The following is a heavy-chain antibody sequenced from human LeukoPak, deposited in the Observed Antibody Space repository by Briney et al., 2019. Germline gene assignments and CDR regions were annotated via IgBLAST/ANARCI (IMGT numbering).Heavy chain of an antibody. CDR3: VKGAAYHLGDAFDI. Sequence: GRSLRLSSAASGFTFDDYVMNWVRQAPGKGLEWVSGISWNSGTIGYADSVKGRFTISRDNAKNSLYLQMNSLRAEDTALYYCVKGAAYHLGDAFDIWGQGTMVTVSS. V-gene: IGHV3-9*01. CDR2: ISWNSGTI. D-gene: IGHD2-15*01. CDR1: GFTFDDYV. J-gene: IGHJ3*02.